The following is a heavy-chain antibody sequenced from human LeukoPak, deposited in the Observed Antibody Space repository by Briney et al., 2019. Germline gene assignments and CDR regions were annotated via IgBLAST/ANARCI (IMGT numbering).Heavy chain of an antibody. J-gene: IGHJ5*02. CDR1: GYTFTGYY. D-gene: IGHD6-13*01. CDR2: INPNSGGT. V-gene: IGHV1-2*02. Sequence: ASVKVSCKASGYTFTGYYMHWVRQAPGQGLEWMGWINPNSGGTSYAQKFQGRVTMTRDTSISTAYMELSRLRSDDTAVYYCAKSSLLAAAGSWGQGTLVTVSS. CDR3: AKSSLLAAAGS.